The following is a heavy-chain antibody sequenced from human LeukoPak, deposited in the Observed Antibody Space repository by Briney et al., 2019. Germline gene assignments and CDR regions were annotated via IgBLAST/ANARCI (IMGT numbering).Heavy chain of an antibody. V-gene: IGHV3-74*01. CDR3: ASCGYSGYDDDAFDI. CDR2: INSDGSST. Sequence: PGGSLRLSCAASGFTFSSYWMHWVRQAPGKGLGWVSRINSDGSSTSYADSVKGRFTISRDNAKNTLYLQMNSLRAEDTAVYYCASCGYSGYDDDAFDIWGQGTMVTVSS. CDR1: GFTFSSYW. J-gene: IGHJ3*02. D-gene: IGHD5-12*01.